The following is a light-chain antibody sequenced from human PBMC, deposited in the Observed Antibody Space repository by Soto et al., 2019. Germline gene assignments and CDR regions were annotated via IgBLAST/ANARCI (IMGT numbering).Light chain of an antibody. CDR2: EVS. J-gene: IGLJ1*01. Sequence: QSALTQPASVSGSPGQSITISCTGTSSDVGDYDFVSWYQHYPGKAPQLMIFEVSYRASGVSNRFSGSKSGNTASLTISGLQAEDEADYYCSSYTATSTLPIFXTGTKVTVL. CDR1: SSDVGDYDF. V-gene: IGLV2-14*01. CDR3: SSYTATSTLPI.